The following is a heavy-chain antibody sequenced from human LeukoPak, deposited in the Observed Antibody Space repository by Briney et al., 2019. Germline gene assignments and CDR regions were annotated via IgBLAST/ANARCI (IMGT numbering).Heavy chain of an antibody. Sequence: GGSLGLSCAASGFTFSSYAMSWVRQAPGKGLEWVSAISGSGGSTYYADSVKGRFTISRDNSKNTLYLQMNSLRAEDTAVYYCAKSPARPHCSGGSCYSNYWGQGTLVTVSS. CDR1: GFTFSSYA. V-gene: IGHV3-23*01. J-gene: IGHJ4*02. D-gene: IGHD2-15*01. CDR3: AKSPARPHCSGGSCYSNY. CDR2: ISGSGGST.